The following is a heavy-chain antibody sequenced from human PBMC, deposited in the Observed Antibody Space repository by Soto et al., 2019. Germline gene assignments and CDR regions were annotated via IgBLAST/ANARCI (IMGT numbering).Heavy chain of an antibody. D-gene: IGHD1-26*01. V-gene: IGHV3-33*01. CDR1: GFTFNNYG. J-gene: IGHJ6*01. Sequence: QEQLVESGGGVVQPGRSLRLSCAASGFTFNNYGIHWVRQAPGKGLEWVAVIWYDGSQTRYADSVKGRFTISRDNFQNTLYLHMDSLRAEDTAMYYCARDFTVGAIYPGVYYYSLDVWGRGTTVTVSS. CDR3: ARDFTVGAIYPGVYYYSLDV. CDR2: IWYDGSQT.